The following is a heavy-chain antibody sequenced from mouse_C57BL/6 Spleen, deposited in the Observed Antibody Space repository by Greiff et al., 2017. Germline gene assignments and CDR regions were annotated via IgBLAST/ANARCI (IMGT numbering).Heavy chain of an antibody. D-gene: IGHD2-5*01. J-gene: IGHJ3*01. Sequence: VQLQQPGAELVKPGASVKLSCKASGYTFTSYWMHWVKQRPGQGLEWIGMIHPNSGSTNYNEKFKSKATLTVDKSSSTAYMQLSSLTSEDSAVYYCARQDSNAGVAYWGQGTLVTVSA. V-gene: IGHV1-64*01. CDR1: GYTFTSYW. CDR2: IHPNSGST. CDR3: ARQDSNAGVAY.